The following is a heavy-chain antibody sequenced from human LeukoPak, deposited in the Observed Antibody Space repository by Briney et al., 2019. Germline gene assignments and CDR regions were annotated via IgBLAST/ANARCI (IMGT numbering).Heavy chain of an antibody. CDR3: ANDALYYFDY. Sequence: GGSLRLSCAAAGFTFDDYAMHWVRQAPGKGLEWVSGISWNSGSIGYADSVKGRFTISRDNAKNSLYLQMNSLRPEDTALYCCANDALYYFDYWGQGTLVTVSS. CDR2: ISWNSGSI. J-gene: IGHJ4*02. CDR1: GFTFDDYA. V-gene: IGHV3-9*01.